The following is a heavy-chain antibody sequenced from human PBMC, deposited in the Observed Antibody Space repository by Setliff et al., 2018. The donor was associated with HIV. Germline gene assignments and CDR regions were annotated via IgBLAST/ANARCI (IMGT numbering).Heavy chain of an antibody. CDR2: INPNSGGT. D-gene: IGHD1-7*01. J-gene: IGHJ6*03. CDR3: AGPSRGVSGTTYYYYMDV. CDR1: GYTFTGYY. Sequence: ASVKVSCKASGYTFTGYYMHWVRQAPGQGLEWMGRINPNSGGTNYAQKFQGRVTVTRDTSISTAYMELSRLRSDDTAVYYSAGPSRGVSGTTYYYYMDVWGKGTTVTVSS. V-gene: IGHV1-2*06.